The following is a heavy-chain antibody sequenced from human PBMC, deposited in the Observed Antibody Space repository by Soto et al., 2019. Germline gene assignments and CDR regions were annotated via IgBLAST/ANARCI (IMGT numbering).Heavy chain of an antibody. CDR3: AALGDILTGYSDAFDI. J-gene: IGHJ3*02. V-gene: IGHV1-58*02. Sequence: SVTVSCKASGFTFNSSAMQWVRQARGQRLEWIGWIVVGSGNTNYAQKFQERVTITRDMSTSTAYMELSSLRSEDTAVYYCAALGDILTGYSDAFDIWGQGTMVTVSS. D-gene: IGHD3-9*01. CDR2: IVVGSGNT. CDR1: GFTFNSSA.